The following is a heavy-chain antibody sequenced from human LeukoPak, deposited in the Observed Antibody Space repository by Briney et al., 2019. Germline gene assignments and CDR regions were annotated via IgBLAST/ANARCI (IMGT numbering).Heavy chain of an antibody. CDR3: ARDSLTTVTPQPALRPVNDAFDI. CDR1: GFTFSSYA. CDR2: ISYDGSNK. J-gene: IGHJ3*02. Sequence: GGSLRLSCAASGFTFSSYAMHWVRQAPGKGLEWVAVISYDGSNKYYADSVKGRFAISRDNSKNTLYLQVNSLRAEDTAVYYCARDSLTTVTPQPALRPVNDAFDIWGQGTMVTVSS. D-gene: IGHD4-11*01. V-gene: IGHV3-30*01.